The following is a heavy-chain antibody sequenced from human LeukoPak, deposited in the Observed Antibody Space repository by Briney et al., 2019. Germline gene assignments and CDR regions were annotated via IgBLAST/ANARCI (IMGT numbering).Heavy chain of an antibody. CDR1: GYTFTSYD. Sequence: ASVKVSRKASGYTFTSYDINWVRQATGQGLEWMGWMNPNSGNTGYAQKFQGRVTMTRNTSISTAYMELSSLRSEDTAVYYCARTYYGSGSYYLGYYYYYGMDVWGQGTTVTVSS. CDR3: ARTYYGSGSYYLGYYYYYGMDV. V-gene: IGHV1-8*01. D-gene: IGHD3-10*01. CDR2: MNPNSGNT. J-gene: IGHJ6*02.